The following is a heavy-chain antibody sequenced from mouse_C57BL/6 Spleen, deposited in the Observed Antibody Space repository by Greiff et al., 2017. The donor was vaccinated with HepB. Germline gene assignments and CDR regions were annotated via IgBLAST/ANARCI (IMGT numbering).Heavy chain of an antibody. CDR3: ARERLRLDY. J-gene: IGHJ2*01. V-gene: IGHV1-64*01. CDR1: GYTFTSYW. Sequence: QVQLQQSGAELVKPGASVKLSCTASGYTFTSYWMHWVKQRPGQGLEWIGMIHPNSGSTNYNEKFKSKATLTVDKSSSTAYMQLSSLTSEDSAVYYCARERLRLDYWGQGTTLTVSS. D-gene: IGHD2-4*01. CDR2: IHPNSGST.